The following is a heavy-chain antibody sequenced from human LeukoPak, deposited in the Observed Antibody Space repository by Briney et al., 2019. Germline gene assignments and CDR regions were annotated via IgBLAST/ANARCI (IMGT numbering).Heavy chain of an antibody. V-gene: IGHV3-23*01. D-gene: IGHD6-13*01. CDR2: ISAGGGST. Sequence: GGSLRLSCAASGFTCSSYAMNWVRQAPGKGLEWVSGISAGGGSTNHADSVKGRFTISRDNSKNTLYLQMNSLRAEDTAVYYCAKDQSYSSTWYRGMDVWGQGTTVTVSS. J-gene: IGHJ6*02. CDR3: AKDQSYSSTWYRGMDV. CDR1: GFTCSSYA.